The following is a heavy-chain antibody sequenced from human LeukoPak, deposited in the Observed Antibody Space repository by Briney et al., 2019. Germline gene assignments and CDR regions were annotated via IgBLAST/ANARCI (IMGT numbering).Heavy chain of an antibody. J-gene: IGHJ4*02. D-gene: IGHD4-17*01. CDR3: ARHYLTVTNHSFDY. V-gene: IGHV4-39*01. CDR2: IYYSGST. CDR1: GGSISSSSYY. Sequence: SETLSLTCTVSGGSISSSSYYWGWIRQPPGKGLEWIGSIYYSGSTYYNPSLKSRVTISVDTSKNQFSLKLSSVTAADTAVYYCARHYLTVTNHSFDYWGQGTLVTVSS.